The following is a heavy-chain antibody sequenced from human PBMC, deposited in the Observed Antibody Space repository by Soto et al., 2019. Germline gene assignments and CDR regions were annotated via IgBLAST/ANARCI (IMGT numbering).Heavy chain of an antibody. CDR3: AREDPRPSTAAATYYYYGMDV. Sequence: ASVKVSCKASGYTFTSYGISWVRQAPGQGLEWMGWISAYNGNTNYAQKLQGRVTMTTDTSTSTAYMELRSLRSDDTAVYYCAREDPRPSTAAATYYYYGMDVWGQGTTVTV. V-gene: IGHV1-18*01. D-gene: IGHD2-15*01. CDR2: ISAYNGNT. J-gene: IGHJ6*02. CDR1: GYTFTSYG.